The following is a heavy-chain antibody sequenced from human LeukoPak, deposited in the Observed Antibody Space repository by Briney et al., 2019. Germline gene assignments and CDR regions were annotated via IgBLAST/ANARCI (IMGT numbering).Heavy chain of an antibody. CDR2: ISYDASNK. V-gene: IGHV3-30-3*01. D-gene: IGHD5-18*01. CDR1: GFTFSNYA. J-gene: IGHJ4*02. CDR3: AREIDTAQDY. Sequence: PGGSLRLSCAASGFTFSNYAMHWVRQAPGKGLQWVAVISYDASNKYYADSVKGRFTISRDNSENTLYLQMNSLRAEDTAVYYCAREIDTAQDYWGQGTLVTVSS.